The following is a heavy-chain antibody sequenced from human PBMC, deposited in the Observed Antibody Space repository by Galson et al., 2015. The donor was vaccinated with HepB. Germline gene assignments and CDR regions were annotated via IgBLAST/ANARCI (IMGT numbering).Heavy chain of an antibody. CDR2: ISAYNGNT. V-gene: IGHV1-18*04. Sequence: SVKVSCKASGYTFTSYGISWVRQAPGQGLEWMGWISAYNGNTNYAQKLQGRVTMTTDTSTSTAYMELRSLRSDDTAVYYCARGRGPGGYYYYGMDVWGQGTTVTVSS. CDR1: GYTFTSYG. J-gene: IGHJ6*02. CDR3: ARGRGPGGYYYYGMDV. D-gene: IGHD4-23*01.